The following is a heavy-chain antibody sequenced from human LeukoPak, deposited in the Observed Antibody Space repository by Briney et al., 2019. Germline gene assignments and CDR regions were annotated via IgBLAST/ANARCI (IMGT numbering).Heavy chain of an antibody. J-gene: IGHJ4*02. CDR1: GFTFNIYW. D-gene: IGHD4-17*01. Sequence: GGSLRLSCAASGFTFNIYWMHWVRQAPGKGLVWVSRIGTDGSSTAYADSVKGRFTVSRDNAKNTLYLQLSSLRPEDTAVYYCGRDLNGDLDYWGQRTLATVSS. CDR2: IGTDGSST. V-gene: IGHV3-74*01. CDR3: GRDLNGDLDY.